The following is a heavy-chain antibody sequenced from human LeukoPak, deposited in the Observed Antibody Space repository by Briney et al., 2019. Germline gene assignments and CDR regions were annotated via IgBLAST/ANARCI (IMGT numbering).Heavy chain of an antibody. D-gene: IGHD7-27*01. CDR1: RFTFSDYA. CDR2: ISGSGGST. J-gene: IGHJ4*02. Sequence: PGGSLRLSRAASRFTFSDYAMSWVRQAPGKGLEWVSAISGSGGSTYYAVSVKGRFTIARDNTKNKVYLQMNSLRAEDTAVYYCARRSGENWGLGTLVTVSS. V-gene: IGHV3-23*01. CDR3: ARRSGEN.